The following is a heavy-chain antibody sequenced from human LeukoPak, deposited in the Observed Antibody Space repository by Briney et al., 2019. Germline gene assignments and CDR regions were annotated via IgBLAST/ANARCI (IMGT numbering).Heavy chain of an antibody. Sequence: GGSLRLSCAASGFTFSSYAMSWVRQAPGKGRGWVSAISGSGGSTYYADSVKGRFTISRDNSKNTLYLQMNSLRAEDTAVYYCAKVPVSYYDSSGYWGQGTLVTVSS. J-gene: IGHJ4*02. CDR2: ISGSGGST. CDR3: AKVPVSYYDSSGY. D-gene: IGHD3-22*01. V-gene: IGHV3-23*01. CDR1: GFTFSSYA.